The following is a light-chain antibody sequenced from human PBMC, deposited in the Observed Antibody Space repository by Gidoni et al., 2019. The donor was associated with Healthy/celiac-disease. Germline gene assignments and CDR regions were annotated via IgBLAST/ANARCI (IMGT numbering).Light chain of an antibody. Sequence: IQMTQSPSSVSASVGDRVTITCRASHAISSWLDWYQQKPGKAPKLLIYAASSLQSGVPSRFSGSGSGTDFTLTISSLQPEDFATYYCQQDNSFPQTFXXXTKVEIK. CDR2: AAS. V-gene: IGKV1-12*01. CDR1: HAISSW. CDR3: QQDNSFPQT. J-gene: IGKJ1*01.